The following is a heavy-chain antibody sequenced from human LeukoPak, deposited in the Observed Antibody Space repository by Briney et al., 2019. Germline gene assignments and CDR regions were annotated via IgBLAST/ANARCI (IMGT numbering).Heavy chain of an antibody. CDR3: ARGSLRARAFDI. Sequence: PSETLSLTCAVYGGSFSAYYWSWIRQPPGKGLEWIGEINHSGSTNYNPSLKSRVTISVDTSKKQFSLKLSSVTAADTAVYYCARGSLRARAFDIWGQGTMVTVSS. CDR2: INHSGST. V-gene: IGHV4-34*01. J-gene: IGHJ3*02. D-gene: IGHD6-6*01. CDR1: GGSFSAYY.